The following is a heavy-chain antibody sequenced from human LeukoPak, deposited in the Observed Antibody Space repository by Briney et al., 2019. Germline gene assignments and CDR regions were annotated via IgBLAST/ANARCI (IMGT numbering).Heavy chain of an antibody. CDR3: AKSRYSGYGPFDY. D-gene: IGHD5-12*01. J-gene: IGHJ4*02. CDR2: ISGSGGST. CDR1: GFTFSSYS. V-gene: IGHV3-23*01. Sequence: GGSLRLSCAASGFTFSSYSMNWVRQAPGKGLEWVSAISGSGGSTYYADSVKGRFTISRDNSKNTLYLQMNSLRAEDTAVYYCAKSRYSGYGPFDYWGQGTLVTVSS.